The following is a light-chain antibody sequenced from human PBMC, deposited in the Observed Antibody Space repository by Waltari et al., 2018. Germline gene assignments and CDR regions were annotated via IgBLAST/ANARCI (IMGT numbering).Light chain of an antibody. J-gene: IGKJ2*01. CDR2: AAS. CDR1: QGINSY. V-gene: IGKV1-9*01. CDR3: QQLNSYLMYT. Sequence: DIQLTQSPSFLSASVGDRFTITCRASQGINSYLAWYQQKPGKAPKLLIYAASTLQSGVPSRFSGSGSGTEFTLTISSLQPEDFATYYCQQLNSYLMYTFGQGTKLEIK.